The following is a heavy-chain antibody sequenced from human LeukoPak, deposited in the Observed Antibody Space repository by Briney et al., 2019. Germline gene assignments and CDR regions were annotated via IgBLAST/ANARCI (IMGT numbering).Heavy chain of an antibody. CDR2: ISSSSSTI. V-gene: IGHV3-48*01. Sequence: GGSLRLSCAASGLTFSSYSMNWVRQAPGKGLEWVSYISSSSSTIYYADSVKGRFTISRDNAKNSLYLQMNSLRAEDTAVYYCARDTRTGATTKFDYWGQGTLVTVSS. CDR1: GLTFSSYS. D-gene: IGHD5-12*01. J-gene: IGHJ4*02. CDR3: ARDTRTGATTKFDY.